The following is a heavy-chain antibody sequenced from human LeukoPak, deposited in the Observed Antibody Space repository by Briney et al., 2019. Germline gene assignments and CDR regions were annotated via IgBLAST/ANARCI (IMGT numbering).Heavy chain of an antibody. J-gene: IGHJ4*02. V-gene: IGHV4-30-2*01. CDR1: GGSISSGGYY. CDR2: IYHSGST. CDR3: ARETSTSCVDY. D-gene: IGHD2-2*01. Sequence: SETLSLTCTVSGGSISSGGYYWSWIRQPPGKGLEWIGYIYHSGSTYYHPSLKSRVTISVDRSKNQFSLKLSSVTAADTAVYYCARETSTSCVDYWGQGTLVTVSS.